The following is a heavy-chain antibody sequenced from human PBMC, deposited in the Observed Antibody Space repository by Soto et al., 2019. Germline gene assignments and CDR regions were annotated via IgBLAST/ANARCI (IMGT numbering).Heavy chain of an antibody. J-gene: IGHJ5*02. D-gene: IGHD3-10*01. CDR1: CGNFSDYY. Sequence: SETHSLRCAVYCGNFSDYYWSWIRQPPGKGLEWIGEINHSGSTNYNPSLKSRVTISVDTSKNQFSLKLNSVTAADTAVYYCGGEADYGSGVTVEGSWGQGTLDTV. CDR3: GGEADYGSGVTVEGS. CDR2: INHSGST. V-gene: IGHV4-34*08.